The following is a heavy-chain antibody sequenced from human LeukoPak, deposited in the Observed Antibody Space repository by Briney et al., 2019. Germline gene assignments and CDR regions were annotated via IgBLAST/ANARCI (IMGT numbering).Heavy chain of an antibody. CDR1: GFTFSSYS. Sequence: GGSLRLSCAASGFTFSSYSMNWVRQAPGKGLEWVSSISGSSSYINYADSVKGRFTISRDNSKNTLYVQVNSLGTEDTAAYYCAKGSYYDSSGSFYFDYWGQGTLVTVSS. V-gene: IGHV3-21*04. CDR3: AKGSYYDSSGSFYFDY. J-gene: IGHJ4*02. D-gene: IGHD3-22*01. CDR2: ISGSSSYI.